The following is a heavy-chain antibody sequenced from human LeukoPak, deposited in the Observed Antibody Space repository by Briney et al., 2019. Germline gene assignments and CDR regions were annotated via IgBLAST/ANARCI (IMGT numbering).Heavy chain of an antibody. CDR1: GGTFSSYD. CDR3: ARGIAAAGENNWFDP. CDR2: ITPIFGAA. V-gene: IGHV1-69*13. Sequence: GASVKVSCKASGGTFSSYDINWVRQAPGQGLEWMGGITPIFGAANYAQKFQGRVTITADESTSTAYMELSRLRSEDTAVYYCARGIAAAGENNWFDPWGQGTLVTVSS. D-gene: IGHD6-13*01. J-gene: IGHJ5*02.